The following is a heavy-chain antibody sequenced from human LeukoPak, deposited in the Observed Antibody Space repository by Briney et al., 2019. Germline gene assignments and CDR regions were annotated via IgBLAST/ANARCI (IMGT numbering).Heavy chain of an antibody. Sequence: AGGSLRLSCAASGFIFRTYSLTWVRQAPGKGLEWISYISGSSRSVYYADSVKGRFTISRDNADNSLYSQMNSLRDEDTAVYYCGGSYTVAHFYFAVDVWGQGTTVTVSS. CDR1: GFIFRTYS. J-gene: IGHJ6*02. D-gene: IGHD2-21*01. V-gene: IGHV3-48*02. CDR2: ISGSSRSV. CDR3: GGSYTVAHFYFAVDV.